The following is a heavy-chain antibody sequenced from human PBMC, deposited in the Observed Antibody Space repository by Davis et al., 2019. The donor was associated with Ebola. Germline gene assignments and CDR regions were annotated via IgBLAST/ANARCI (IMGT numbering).Heavy chain of an antibody. CDR3: ARDSSGSYFGWFDP. CDR1: GFSFSSCS. Sequence: GESLKISCAGSGFSFSSCSMHWVRQAPGKGLEWVAVISYDGSNKYYADSVKGRFTISRDNSKNTLYLQMNSLRAEDTAVYYCARDSSGSYFGWFDPWGQGTLVTVSS. J-gene: IGHJ5*02. D-gene: IGHD1-26*01. CDR2: ISYDGSNK. V-gene: IGHV3-30*03.